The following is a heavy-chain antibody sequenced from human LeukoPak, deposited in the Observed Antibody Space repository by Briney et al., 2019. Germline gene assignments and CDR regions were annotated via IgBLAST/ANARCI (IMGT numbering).Heavy chain of an antibody. J-gene: IGHJ4*02. CDR1: GFTFSSYA. V-gene: IGHV3-23*01. CDR2: ISGSGGST. CDR3: AKDQEGIAVAGLSFDY. Sequence: PGGSLRLSCAASGFTFSSYAMHWVRQAPGKGLEWVSAISGSGGSTYYADSVKGRFTISRDNSKNTLYLQMNSLRAEDTAVYYCAKDQEGIAVAGLSFDYWGQGTLVTVSS. D-gene: IGHD6-19*01.